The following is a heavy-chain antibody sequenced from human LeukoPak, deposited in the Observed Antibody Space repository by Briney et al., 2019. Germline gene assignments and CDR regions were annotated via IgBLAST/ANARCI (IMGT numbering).Heavy chain of an antibody. V-gene: IGHV4-34*01. CDR3: AKPADIVVVVAATWVPY. CDR2: INHSGST. J-gene: IGHJ4*02. D-gene: IGHD2-15*01. Sequence: SETLSLTCAVYGGSFSGYYWSWIRQPPGKGLEWIGEINHSGSTNYNPSLKSRVTISVDTSKNQFSLKLSSVTAADTAVYYCAKPADIVVVVAATWVPYWGQGTLVTVST. CDR1: GGSFSGYY.